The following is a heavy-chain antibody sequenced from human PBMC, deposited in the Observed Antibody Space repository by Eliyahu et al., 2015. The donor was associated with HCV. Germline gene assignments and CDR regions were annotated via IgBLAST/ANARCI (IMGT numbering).Heavy chain of an antibody. Sequence: QVLLVQSGAEVKKPGASVKLSCKTSGYTFTKYSIHWVRQAPGQGPEGLGKVRPSGETTSYAQNIQGRVTMTRDTSTATVYMELSDLRSDDTAVYYCARDGGITGIGGWFDPWGQGSLVTVSS. CDR1: GYTFTKYS. CDR3: ARDGGITGIGGWFDP. D-gene: IGHD1-20*01. J-gene: IGHJ5*02. CDR2: VRPSGETT. V-gene: IGHV1-46*01.